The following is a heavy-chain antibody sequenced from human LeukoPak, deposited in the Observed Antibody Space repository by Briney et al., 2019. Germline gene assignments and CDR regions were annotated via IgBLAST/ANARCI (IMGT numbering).Heavy chain of an antibody. CDR1: GFTFSSYS. CDR3: ARYGGPRVHDAFDI. Sequence: NPRGSLRLSCAASGFTFSSYSMNWVRQAPGKGLEWVSSISSSSSYIYYADSAKGRFTISRDNAKNSLYLQMNSLRAEDTAVYYCARYGGPRVHDAFDIWGQGTMVTVSS. V-gene: IGHV3-21*01. D-gene: IGHD4-23*01. CDR2: ISSSSSYI. J-gene: IGHJ3*02.